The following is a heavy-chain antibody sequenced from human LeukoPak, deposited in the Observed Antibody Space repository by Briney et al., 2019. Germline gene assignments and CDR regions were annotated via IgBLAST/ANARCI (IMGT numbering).Heavy chain of an antibody. CDR3: ARHRFNYYDSSGYADWFDP. D-gene: IGHD3-22*01. CDR1: GGSISSSSYY. Sequence: SETLSLTCTVSGGSISSSSYYWGWIRQPPGKGLEWIGSIYYSGSTYYNPSLKSRVTISVDTSKNQFSLKLSSVTAADTAVYYCARHRFNYYDSSGYADWFDPWGQGTLVTVPS. J-gene: IGHJ5*02. CDR2: IYYSGST. V-gene: IGHV4-39*01.